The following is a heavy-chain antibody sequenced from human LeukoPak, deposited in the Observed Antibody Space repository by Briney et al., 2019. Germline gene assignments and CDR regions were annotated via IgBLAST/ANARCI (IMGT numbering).Heavy chain of an antibody. D-gene: IGHD3-22*01. Sequence: ASVKVSCKASEYTFTGYYMYWVRQAPGQRLEWMGWMNPNSGNTGYAQKFQGRVTMTRNTSISTAYMELSSLRSEDTAVYYCARGGYDSSGYYLYPGYYYYYYMDVWGKGTTVTISS. CDR3: ARGGYDSSGYYLYPGYYYYYYMDV. CDR1: EYTFTGYY. V-gene: IGHV1-8*02. J-gene: IGHJ6*03. CDR2: MNPNSGNT.